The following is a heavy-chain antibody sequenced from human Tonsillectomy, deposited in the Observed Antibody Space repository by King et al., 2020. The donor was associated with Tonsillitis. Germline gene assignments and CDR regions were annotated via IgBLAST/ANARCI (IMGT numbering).Heavy chain of an antibody. J-gene: IGHJ6*02. CDR2: IIPIFGTA. V-gene: IGHV1-69*01. D-gene: IGHD1-26*01. CDR3: ARERETGAIYYYYYGMDV. Sequence: QLVQSGAEVKKPGSSVKVSCKASGGSFSSYAISWVRQAPGQGLEWMGGIIPIFGTANYAQRFQARVTITADESTSTVYMELSSLRSEDTAVYYCARERETGAIYYYYYGMDVWGQGTTVTVSS. CDR1: GGSFSSYA.